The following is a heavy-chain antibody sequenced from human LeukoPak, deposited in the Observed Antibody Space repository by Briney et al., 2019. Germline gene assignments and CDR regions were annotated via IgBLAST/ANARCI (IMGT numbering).Heavy chain of an antibody. Sequence: SETLSLTCAVYGGSFSGYYWSWIRQPPGKGLEWIGEINHSGSTNYNPSLKSRVTISVDMSKNQLSLKLSSVTAADTAVYYCARGFTSGWNEIFDYWGQGTLVTVSS. V-gene: IGHV4-34*01. CDR1: GGSFSGYY. CDR3: ARGFTSGWNEIFDY. CDR2: INHSGST. D-gene: IGHD6-19*01. J-gene: IGHJ4*02.